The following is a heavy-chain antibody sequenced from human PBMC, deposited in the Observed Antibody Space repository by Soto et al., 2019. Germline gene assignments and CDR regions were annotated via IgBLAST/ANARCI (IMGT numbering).Heavy chain of an antibody. CDR1: GFTFSSYE. CDR2: ISSSGSAI. V-gene: IGHV3-48*03. D-gene: IGHD6-19*01. Sequence: EVQLVESGGGLVQPGGSLRLSCAASGFTFSSYEMNWVRQAPGKGLEWVSYISSSGSAIYYADSVKGRFTISRDNAKNSRYLQMTTLRAEDTAVYYCARYRSGWRNVFDYWGQGTLVTVSS. J-gene: IGHJ4*02. CDR3: ARYRSGWRNVFDY.